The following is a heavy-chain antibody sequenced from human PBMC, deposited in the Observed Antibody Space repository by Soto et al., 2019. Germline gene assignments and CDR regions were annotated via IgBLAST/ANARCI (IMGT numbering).Heavy chain of an antibody. V-gene: IGHV3-30-3*01. Sequence: QVQLVESGGGVVQPGRSLRLSCAASGFTFRDYAMHWVRQAPGKGLEWVTLISSDATNKYLADSVKGRFTISRDNSKNTVYLQMNSLRVEDTGLYYCARQGMAARKYYTSYLDVWGQGTTVIV. J-gene: IGHJ6*02. D-gene: IGHD6-25*01. CDR2: ISSDATNK. CDR3: ARQGMAARKYYTSYLDV. CDR1: GFTFRDYA.